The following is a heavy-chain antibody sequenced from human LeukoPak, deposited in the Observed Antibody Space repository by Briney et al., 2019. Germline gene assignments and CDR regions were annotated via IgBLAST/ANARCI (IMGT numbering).Heavy chain of an antibody. CDR3: ARASVGDVPNDY. CDR2: ISAHSGNT. D-gene: IGHD3-16*01. J-gene: IGHJ4*02. V-gene: IGHV1-18*01. Sequence: GASVKVSCKASGYTFSSYGISWVRQAPGQGLEWMGWISAHSGNTNYEEKLQGRVTMTTDTSTSTAYMELRSLRSNDTAVYYCARASVGDVPNDYWGQGTLVTVSS. CDR1: GYTFSSYG.